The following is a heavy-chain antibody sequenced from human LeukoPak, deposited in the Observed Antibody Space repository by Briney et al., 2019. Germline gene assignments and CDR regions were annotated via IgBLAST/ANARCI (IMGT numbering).Heavy chain of an antibody. CDR1: GFTFSSYG. Sequence: GGSLRLSCAAFGFTFSSYGMHWVRQAPGKGLEWVAFIRYDGSNKYYADSVKGRFTISRDNSKNTLYLQMNSLRAEDTAVYYCARDGSGSYYHFDYWGQGTLVTVSS. D-gene: IGHD3-10*01. CDR3: ARDGSGSYYHFDY. V-gene: IGHV3-30*02. CDR2: IRYDGSNK. J-gene: IGHJ4*02.